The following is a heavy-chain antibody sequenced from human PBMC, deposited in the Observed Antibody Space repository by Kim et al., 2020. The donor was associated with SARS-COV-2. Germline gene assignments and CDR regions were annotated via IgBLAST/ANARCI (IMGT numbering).Heavy chain of an antibody. J-gene: IGHJ5*02. V-gene: IGHV3-11*01. CDR3: AREDLPGDWFDP. D-gene: IGHD3-10*01. Sequence: SYADSVKGRFTISRDNAKNSLYLQMNSLRAEDTAVYYCAREDLPGDWFDPWGQGTLVTVSS.